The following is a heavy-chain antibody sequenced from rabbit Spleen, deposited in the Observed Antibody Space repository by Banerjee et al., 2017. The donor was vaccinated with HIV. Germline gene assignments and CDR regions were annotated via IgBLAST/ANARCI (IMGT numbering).Heavy chain of an antibody. D-gene: IGHD1-1*01. CDR1: GFSFSSDFY. CDR3: VRGASGTGYYSL. J-gene: IGHJ4*01. Sequence: QSLEESGGDLVKPGASLTLTCTASGFSFSSDFYMCWVRQAPGKGLEWIACIYDGSSRSTKYASWAKGRFTISSHNAQNTLYLQLNSLTAADTATYFCVRGASGTGYYSLWGPGTLVTVS. V-gene: IGHV1S40*01. CDR2: IYDGSSRST.